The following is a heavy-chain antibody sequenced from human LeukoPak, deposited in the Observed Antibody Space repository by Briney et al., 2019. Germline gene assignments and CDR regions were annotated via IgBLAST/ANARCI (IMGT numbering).Heavy chain of an antibody. J-gene: IGHJ4*02. V-gene: IGHV4-59*01. D-gene: IGHD4/OR15-4a*01. CDR2: IYYSGST. Sequence: SETLSLTCTVSGGSISSYYWSWIRQPPGKGLEWIGYIYYSGSTNYNPSLKSRVTVSVDTSKNQFSLKLSSVTAADTAVYYCARGRSSANYYFDYWGQGTLVTVSS. CDR3: ARGRSSANYYFDY. CDR1: GGSISSYY.